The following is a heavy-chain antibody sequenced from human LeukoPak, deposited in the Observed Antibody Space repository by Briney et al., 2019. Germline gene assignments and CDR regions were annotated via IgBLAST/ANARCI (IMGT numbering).Heavy chain of an antibody. J-gene: IGHJ4*02. V-gene: IGHV3-23*01. CDR3: AKEDSRGYYFDY. D-gene: IGHD1-26*01. CDR1: GFAFSSYD. CDR2: VSGHGGGT. Sequence: GGSLRLSCAASGFAFSSYDMSWVRQAPGKGLEWVSAVSGHGGGTYYADSVKGRFTISRDNPKNTLYLQMNSLRAEDTAVYYCAKEDSRGYYFDYWGQGALVTVSS.